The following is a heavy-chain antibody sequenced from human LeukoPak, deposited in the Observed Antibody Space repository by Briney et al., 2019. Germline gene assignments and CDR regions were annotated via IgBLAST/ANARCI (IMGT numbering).Heavy chain of an antibody. Sequence: SETLSLTRAVFGYSITSDHYWGWIRQPPGKGLEWIATVYHTGSTYYSPSLKSRVTISLDTSKNEFSLKLNSVTAADSAVYFCARASSGTDYWGQGTLVTVSS. J-gene: IGHJ4*01. D-gene: IGHD6-19*01. CDR3: ARASSGTDY. V-gene: IGHV4-38-2*01. CDR2: VYHTGST. CDR1: GYSITSDHY.